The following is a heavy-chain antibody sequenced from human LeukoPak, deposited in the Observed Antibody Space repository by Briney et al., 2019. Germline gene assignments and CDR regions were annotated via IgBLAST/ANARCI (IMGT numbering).Heavy chain of an antibody. Sequence: PGGSLRLSCAASGFSFSSYGMHWVRQAPGKGLEWVGRIKSKIDGETTDFGAPVKGRFAISRDDSKNTMYLHMNSLRTEDTAVYYCTTGNWGPYWGQGTLVTVSS. CDR2: IKSKIDGETT. J-gene: IGHJ4*02. CDR1: GFSFSSYG. D-gene: IGHD7-27*01. V-gene: IGHV3-15*07. CDR3: TTGNWGPY.